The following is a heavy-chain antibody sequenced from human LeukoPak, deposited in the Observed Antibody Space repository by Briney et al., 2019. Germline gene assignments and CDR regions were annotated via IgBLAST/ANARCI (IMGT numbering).Heavy chain of an antibody. CDR2: INHSGST. D-gene: IGHD2-8*01. V-gene: IGHV4-34*01. Sequence: SETLSLTCAVYGGSFSGYYWSWIRQPPGKGLEWIGEINHSGSTNYNPSLKSRVTISVETSKNQFSLKLSSVTAADTAVYYCARGRLIVLMVYAIGGFDPWGQGTLVTVSS. CDR1: GGSFSGYY. CDR3: ARGRLIVLMVYAIGGFDP. J-gene: IGHJ5*02.